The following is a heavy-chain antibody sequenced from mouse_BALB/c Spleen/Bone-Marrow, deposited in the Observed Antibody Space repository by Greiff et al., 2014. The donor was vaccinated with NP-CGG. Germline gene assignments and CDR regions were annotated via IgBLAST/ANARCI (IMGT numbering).Heavy chain of an antibody. J-gene: IGHJ2*01. D-gene: IGHD4-1*01. CDR1: GISITTGNYR. CDR2: IYYSGTI. CDR3: ARAWDYFDY. V-gene: IGHV3-5*02. Sequence: QSGPGLVKPSQTVSLTCTVTGISITTGNYRWSWIRQFPGNKLKWIGYIYYSGTITYNPSLTSRTTITRDTSKNQFFLEMNSLTAEDTATYYCARAWDYFDYWGQGTTLTVSS.